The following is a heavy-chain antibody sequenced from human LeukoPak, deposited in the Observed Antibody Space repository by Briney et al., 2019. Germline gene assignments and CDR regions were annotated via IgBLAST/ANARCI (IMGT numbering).Heavy chain of an antibody. Sequence: SETLSLTCAVYGGSFSGYYWSWIRQPPGKGLEWIGEINHSGSTNYNPSLKSRVTISVDTSKNQFSLKLSSVTAADTAVYYCARGRVSVPAERRRVANWFDPWGQGTLVTVSS. CDR1: GGSFSGYY. D-gene: IGHD2-2*01. CDR2: INHSGST. V-gene: IGHV4-34*01. CDR3: ARGRVSVPAERRRVANWFDP. J-gene: IGHJ5*02.